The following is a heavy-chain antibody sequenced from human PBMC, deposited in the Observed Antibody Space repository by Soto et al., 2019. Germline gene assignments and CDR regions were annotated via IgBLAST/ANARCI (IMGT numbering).Heavy chain of an antibody. CDR2: IVVGSGNT. Sequence: GASVKVSCKASGFTFTSSAVQWVRQARGQRLEWIGWIVVGSGNTNYAQKFQKRVTITRDMSTSTAYKEMSSLRSEDSALFFCAASYRTPGDYYYMDVWVKGTTVT. D-gene: IGHD4-4*01. CDR1: GFTFTSSA. J-gene: IGHJ6*03. V-gene: IGHV1-58*01. CDR3: AASYRTPGDYYYMDV.